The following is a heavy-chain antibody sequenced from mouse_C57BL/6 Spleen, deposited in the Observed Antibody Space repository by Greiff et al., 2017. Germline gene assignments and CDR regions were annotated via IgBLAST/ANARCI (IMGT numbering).Heavy chain of an antibody. CDR2: IDPSDSYT. J-gene: IGHJ4*01. Sequence: QVQLQQPGAELVMPGASVKLSCKASGYTFPSYWMHWVKQRPGQGLEWIGEIDPSDSYTNYNQKFKGKSTLTVDKSSSTAYMQLSSLTSEDSAVYYCARRWLPHAMDYWGQGTSVTVSS. CDR1: GYTFPSYW. D-gene: IGHD2-3*01. V-gene: IGHV1-69*01. CDR3: ARRWLPHAMDY.